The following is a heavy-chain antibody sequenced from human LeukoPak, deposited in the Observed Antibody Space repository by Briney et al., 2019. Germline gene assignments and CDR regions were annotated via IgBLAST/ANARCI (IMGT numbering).Heavy chain of an antibody. V-gene: IGHV4-38-2*02. CDR2: FYHSGIT. CDR1: GYSISSGYF. Sequence: SETLSLTCTVSGYSISSGYFWGWIRQPPGKGLEWIGSFYHSGITYYNPSLKSRVTISVEMSKNQFSLKLSSVTAADTAVYYCARVSGRFTWYFDLWGRGTLVTVSS. CDR3: ARVSGRFTWYFDL. J-gene: IGHJ2*01.